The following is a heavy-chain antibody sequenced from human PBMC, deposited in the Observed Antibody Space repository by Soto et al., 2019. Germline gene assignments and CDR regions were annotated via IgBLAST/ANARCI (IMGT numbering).Heavy chain of an antibody. CDR3: ARGRDDYSNYDDAFDI. J-gene: IGHJ3*02. V-gene: IGHV1-8*01. Sequence: ASVKVSCKASGYTFTSYDINWVRQATGQGLEWMGWMKPNSGNTGYAQKFQGRVTMTRNTSISTAYMELSSLRSEDTAVYYCARGRDDYSNYDDAFDIWGQGTMVTVSS. D-gene: IGHD4-4*01. CDR1: GYTFTSYD. CDR2: MKPNSGNT.